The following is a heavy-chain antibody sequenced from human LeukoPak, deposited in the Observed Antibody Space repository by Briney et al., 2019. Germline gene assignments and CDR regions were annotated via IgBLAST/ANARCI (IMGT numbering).Heavy chain of an antibody. Sequence: GGSLRLSCAASGFTFNNYAMTWVRQAPGKGLEWVSVVSGSGDNTNYADSVKGRFTISRDNSKNTLFLQMNSLRAEDTAVYYCARVRGRCSGGSCLHVDTAMAGYFDYWGQGTLVTVSS. D-gene: IGHD2-15*01. CDR1: GFTFNNYA. J-gene: IGHJ4*02. CDR2: VSGSGDNT. V-gene: IGHV3-23*01. CDR3: ARVRGRCSGGSCLHVDTAMAGYFDY.